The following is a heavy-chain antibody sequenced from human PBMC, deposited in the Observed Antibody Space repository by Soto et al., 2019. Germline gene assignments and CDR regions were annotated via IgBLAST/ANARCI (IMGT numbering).Heavy chain of an antibody. CDR1: GFTFSRYA. Sequence: GGSLRLSCAASGFTFSRYAMHWVRQAPGKGLQWVAIISFDVNNKYYADSVKGRFTISRDNSKNTLYLQMNSLRAEDTAIYYCAKEDYGMDVWGQGTTVTVSS. V-gene: IGHV3-30-3*01. CDR3: AKEDYGMDV. J-gene: IGHJ6*02. CDR2: ISFDVNNK.